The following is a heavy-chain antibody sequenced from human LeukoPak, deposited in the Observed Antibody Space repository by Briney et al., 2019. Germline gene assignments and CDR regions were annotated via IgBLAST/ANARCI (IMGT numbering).Heavy chain of an antibody. Sequence: GGSLRLSCSASGFTFSSDSMNWVRQAPGRGLEWVSSISSGTSYIYYADSVKGRFTISRDNAKNSLYLQMNSLRAEDTAVYYCARDEFLYYYYMDVWGKGTTVTVSS. J-gene: IGHJ6*03. CDR2: ISSGTSYI. V-gene: IGHV3-21*01. CDR3: ARDEFLYYYYMDV. D-gene: IGHD2/OR15-2a*01. CDR1: GFTFSSDS.